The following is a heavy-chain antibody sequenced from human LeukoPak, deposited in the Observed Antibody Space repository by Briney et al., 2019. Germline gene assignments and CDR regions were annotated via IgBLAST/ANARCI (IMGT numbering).Heavy chain of an antibody. V-gene: IGHV3-7*01. CDR2: INEDGSRE. J-gene: IGHJ4*02. CDR1: GFTFSSHW. D-gene: IGHD3-22*01. CDR3: ARVDPGNSGYQDY. Sequence: PGGPLRLSCTASGFTFSSHWMSWVRQAPGKGLEWVANINEDGSREYYLDSVKGRFTISRDNAKNSLYVLMNSLGAEDTAVYYCARVDPGNSGYQDYWGQGTLVTVSS.